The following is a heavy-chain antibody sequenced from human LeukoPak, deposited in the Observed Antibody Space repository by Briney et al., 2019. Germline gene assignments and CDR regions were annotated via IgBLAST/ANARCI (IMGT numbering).Heavy chain of an antibody. CDR1: GFTFTGYS. V-gene: IGHV3-48*01. Sequence: GGSPRLSCAASGFTFTGYSMNWVRQAPGKGLEWVSYISVTSDNIYYADSVKGRFTISRHNSKNTLYLQMNSLRAEDTAVYYCASSCARLPKWEGGAFDIWGQGTMVTVSS. CDR2: ISVTSDNI. CDR3: ASSCARLPKWEGGAFDI. D-gene: IGHD2-15*01. J-gene: IGHJ3*02.